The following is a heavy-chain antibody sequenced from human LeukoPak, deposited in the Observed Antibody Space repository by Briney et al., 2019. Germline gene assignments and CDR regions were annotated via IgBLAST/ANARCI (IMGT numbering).Heavy chain of an antibody. CDR3: AGRYLYYYYYYMDI. J-gene: IGHJ6*03. V-gene: IGHV4-34*01. CDR1: GGSFSGYF. D-gene: IGHD2-2*02. CDR2: VNHTGST. Sequence: SETLSRTCAVYGGSFSGYFWNWIRQSPGRGLEWIGEVNHTGSTNYNPSLKSRVIISVDTSKNQFSLKLTSMTAADTAVYYCAGRYLYYYYYYMDIWGKGTTVAVSS.